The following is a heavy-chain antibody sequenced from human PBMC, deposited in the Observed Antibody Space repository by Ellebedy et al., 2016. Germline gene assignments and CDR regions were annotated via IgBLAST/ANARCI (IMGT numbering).Heavy chain of an antibody. CDR2: MNANSGNT. V-gene: IGHV1-8*01. CDR3: ARVRGAAAGLTNYYYYYMDV. J-gene: IGHJ6*03. D-gene: IGHD6-13*01. Sequence: ASVKVSCKASGYTFTNYDINWLRQAPGQGLEWMGWMNANSGNTGYAQKFQGRVTITADKSTSTAYMELSSLRSEDTAVYYCARVRGAAAGLTNYYYYYMDVWGKGTTVTVSS. CDR1: GYTFTNYD.